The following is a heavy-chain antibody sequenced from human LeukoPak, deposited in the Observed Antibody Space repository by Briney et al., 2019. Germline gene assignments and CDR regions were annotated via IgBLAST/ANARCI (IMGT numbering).Heavy chain of an antibody. Sequence: PGGSLRLSCAASGFTFSSYNMNWVRQAPGKGLEWVSSINSSSSYTYYAASVKGRFTISRDNAKNSLYLQMNSLRAEDTAVYYCARDQSSYGYCYFDYWGQGTLVTASS. V-gene: IGHV3-21*01. CDR3: ARDQSSYGYCYFDY. D-gene: IGHD5-18*01. CDR1: GFTFSSYN. CDR2: INSSSSYT. J-gene: IGHJ4*02.